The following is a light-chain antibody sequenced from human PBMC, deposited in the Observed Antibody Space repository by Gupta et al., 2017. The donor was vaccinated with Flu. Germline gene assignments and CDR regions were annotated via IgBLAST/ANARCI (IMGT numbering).Light chain of an antibody. Sequence: SSSNIGTTYGVHWYQQLPGRAPKLLIYGNNIRPSGVPARFSGSKSGTSDSLAISGVQPEDEADYFCQSYDTSLSGFMLFGGGTKLTV. CDR3: QSYDTSLSGFML. CDR1: SSNIGTTYG. V-gene: IGLV1-40*01. CDR2: GNN. J-gene: IGLJ2*01.